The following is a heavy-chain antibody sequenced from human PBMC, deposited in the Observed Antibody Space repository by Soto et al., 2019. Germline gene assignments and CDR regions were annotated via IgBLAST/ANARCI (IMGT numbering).Heavy chain of an antibody. Sequence: QLQLQESGPGLVKPSETLSLTCTVSGGSISSSSYYWGWIRQPPGKGLEWIGSIYYSGSTYYNPSLKSRVTISVDTSKNQFSLKLSSVTAADTAVYYCARPRGAAARTWFDPWGQGTLVTVSS. V-gene: IGHV4-39*01. D-gene: IGHD6-13*01. CDR1: GGSISSSSYY. CDR2: IYYSGST. CDR3: ARPRGAAARTWFDP. J-gene: IGHJ5*02.